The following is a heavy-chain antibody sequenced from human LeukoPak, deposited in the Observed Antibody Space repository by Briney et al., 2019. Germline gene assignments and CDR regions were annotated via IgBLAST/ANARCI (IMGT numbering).Heavy chain of an antibody. J-gene: IGHJ4*02. D-gene: IGHD6-13*01. CDR1: GYTFTSYG. V-gene: IGHV1-18*01. Sequence: ASVKVSCKASGYTFTSYGISWVRQAPGQGLEWMGWISAYNGNTNYAQKLQGRVTMTTDTSTSTAYMELRSLRSDDTAVYYCARAPRRAYSSSWYEGVDYWGQGTLVTVSS. CDR3: ARAPRRAYSSSWYEGVDY. CDR2: ISAYNGNT.